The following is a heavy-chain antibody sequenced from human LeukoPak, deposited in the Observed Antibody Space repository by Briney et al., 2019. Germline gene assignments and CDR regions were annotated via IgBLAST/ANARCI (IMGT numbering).Heavy chain of an antibody. CDR3: RGAGYPLDY. V-gene: IGHV4-34*01. CDR2: INHSGST. J-gene: IGHJ4*02. D-gene: IGHD3-9*01. CDR1: GGSFSGYY. Sequence: SETLSLTCAVYGGSFSGYYWSWIRQPPGKGLEWIGEINHSGSTNYNPSLKSRVTISVDTSKNQFSLKLSSVTAADTAVYYCRGAGYPLDYWGQGTLVTVSS.